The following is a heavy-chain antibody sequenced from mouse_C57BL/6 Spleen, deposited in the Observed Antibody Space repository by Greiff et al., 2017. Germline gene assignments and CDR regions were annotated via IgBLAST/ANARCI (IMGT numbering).Heavy chain of an antibody. D-gene: IGHD1-1*02. CDR3: GRRGGGYYGMEY. CDR2: IYPGGGYT. CDR1: GYTFTNYW. V-gene: IGHV1-63*01. J-gene: IGHJ4*01. Sequence: QVQLKESGAELVRPGTSVKMSCKASGYTFTNYWIGWAKQRPGHGLEWIGDIYPGGGYTNYNEKFKGKATLTADKSSSTAYMQFSSLTSEDSAIYYCGRRGGGYYGMEYWDQGNSVTLSS.